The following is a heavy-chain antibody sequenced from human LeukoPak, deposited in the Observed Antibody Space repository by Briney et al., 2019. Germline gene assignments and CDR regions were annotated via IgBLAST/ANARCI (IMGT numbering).Heavy chain of an antibody. V-gene: IGHV4-34*01. CDR1: GGSFSDYY. Sequence: PSETLSLTCAVYGGSFSDYYWSWIRQPPGKGLEWIGEINHSGSTNYNPSLKSRVTISVDTSKNQFSLKLSSVTAADTAVYYCARGITIFGVVIIKDPYYYGMDVWGQGTTVTVSS. CDR3: ARGITIFGVVIIKDPYYYGMDV. CDR2: INHSGST. J-gene: IGHJ6*02. D-gene: IGHD3-3*01.